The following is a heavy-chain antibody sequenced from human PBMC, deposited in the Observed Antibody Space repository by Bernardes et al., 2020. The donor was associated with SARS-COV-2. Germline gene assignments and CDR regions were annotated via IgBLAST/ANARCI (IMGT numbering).Heavy chain of an antibody. CDR2: ISSSGSHI. V-gene: IGHV3-21*01. Sequence: GGSLRLSCAASGFTFNSYKMKWVRQAPGKGLEWVSSISSSGSHIFYADSVKGRFTISRDNGKDTVYLQMNSLRVDDTARYYCARDVSPFGNNSGDIWGPGTMVTVSS. J-gene: IGHJ3*02. CDR3: ARDVSPFGNNSGDI. D-gene: IGHD2-15*01. CDR1: GFTFNSYK.